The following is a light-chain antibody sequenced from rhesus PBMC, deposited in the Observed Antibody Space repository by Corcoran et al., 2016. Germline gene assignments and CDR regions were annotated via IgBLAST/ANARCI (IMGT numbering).Light chain of an antibody. J-gene: IGKJ3*01. CDR2: GAS. CDR1: QSVSSY. Sequence: EIVMTQSPATLALSPGERATLSCRASQSVSSYLAWYQQKPGQAPRLLIHGASRRASGLPDRFSGGGSGTAFTLTISSLEPEDVGVYLCLQSSNWPFTFGPGTKLNIK. V-gene: IGKV3-24*04. CDR3: LQSSNWPFT.